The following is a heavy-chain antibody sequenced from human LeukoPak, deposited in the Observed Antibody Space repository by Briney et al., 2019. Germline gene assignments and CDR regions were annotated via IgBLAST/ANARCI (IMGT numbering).Heavy chain of an antibody. CDR3: ARGLYSNYVSNWFDP. CDR2: INHSGST. J-gene: IGHJ5*02. V-gene: IGHV4-34*01. Sequence: PSETLSLTCAVYGGSFSGYYWSWIRQPPGKGLEWIGEINHSGSTNYNPSLKSRVTISVDTSKNQFSLKLSSVTAADTAVYYCARGLYSNYVSNWFDPWGQGTLVTVSS. CDR1: GGSFSGYY. D-gene: IGHD4-11*01.